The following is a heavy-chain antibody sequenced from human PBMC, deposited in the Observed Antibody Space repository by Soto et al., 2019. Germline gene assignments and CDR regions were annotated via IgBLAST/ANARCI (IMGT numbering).Heavy chain of an antibody. Sequence: SETLSLTCTVSGGSISSGDYYWSWIRQPPGKGLEWIGYIYYSGSTYYNPSLKSRVTISVDTSKNQFSLKLSSVTAADTAMYFCARLSPYDSGSYSFRYNWFHPWGQGTLVNVSS. D-gene: IGHD3-10*01. J-gene: IGHJ5*02. CDR2: IYYSGST. CDR3: ARLSPYDSGSYSFRYNWFHP. V-gene: IGHV4-30-4*01. CDR1: GGSISSGDYY.